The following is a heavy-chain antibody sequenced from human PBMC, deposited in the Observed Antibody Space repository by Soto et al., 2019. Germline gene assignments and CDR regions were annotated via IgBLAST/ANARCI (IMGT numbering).Heavy chain of an antibody. V-gene: IGHV1-69*13. J-gene: IGHJ4*02. Sequence: SVKVSCKASGGTFSSYAISRVRQAPGQGLEWMGGIIPIFGTANYAQKFQGRVTITADESTSTAYMELSSLRSEDTAVYYCARDKGCGGDCYSADYWGQGILVTVSS. CDR3: ARDKGCGGDCYSADY. CDR2: IIPIFGTA. D-gene: IGHD2-21*02. CDR1: GGTFSSYA.